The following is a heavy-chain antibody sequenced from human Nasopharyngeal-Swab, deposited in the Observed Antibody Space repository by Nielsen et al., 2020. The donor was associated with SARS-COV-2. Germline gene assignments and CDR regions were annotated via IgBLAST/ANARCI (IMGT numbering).Heavy chain of an antibody. Sequence: WIRQPPGKGLEWVAVISYDGTHKYYADSVKGRFTISRDNSKNTLYLQMNSLRAEDTAVYYCAKGETCYYCSSVYYCHYFDYWGQGTLVTVSS. D-gene: IGHD3-22*01. V-gene: IGHV3-30*18. CDR2: ISYDGTHK. CDR3: AKGETCYYCSSVYYCHYFDY. J-gene: IGHJ4*02.